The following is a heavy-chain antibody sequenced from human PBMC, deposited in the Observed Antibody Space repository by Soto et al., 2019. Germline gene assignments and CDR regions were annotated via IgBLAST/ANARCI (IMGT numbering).Heavy chain of an antibody. CDR3: ARDVGEGIQWYNWFDP. D-gene: IGHD3-16*01. Sequence: SETLSLTCTVSGGSISSYYWSWIRQPPGKGLEWIGYIYYSGSTNYNPSLKSRVTISVDTSKNQFSLKLSSVTAADTAVYYCARDVGEGIQWYNWFDPWGQGTLVTVSS. CDR2: IYYSGST. J-gene: IGHJ5*02. CDR1: GGSISSYY. V-gene: IGHV4-59*01.